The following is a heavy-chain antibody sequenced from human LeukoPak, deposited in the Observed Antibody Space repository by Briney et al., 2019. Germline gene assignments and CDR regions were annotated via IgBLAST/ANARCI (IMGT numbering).Heavy chain of an antibody. J-gene: IGHJ4*02. V-gene: IGHV1-46*02. CDR1: GYTFNTHQ. CDR3: ARTTGYKGSGRDY. Sequence: GASVKVSCKASGYTFNTHQMNWVRQAPGQGLEWMGIINPSSGSTTYAQKFQGRVTMTRNTSISTAYMELSSLRSEDTAVYYCARTTGYKGSGRDYWGQGTLVTVSS. D-gene: IGHD5-24*01. CDR2: INPSSGST.